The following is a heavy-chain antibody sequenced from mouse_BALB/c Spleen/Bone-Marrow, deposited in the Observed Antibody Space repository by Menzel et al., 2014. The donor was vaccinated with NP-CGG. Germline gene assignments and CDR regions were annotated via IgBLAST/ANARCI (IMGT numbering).Heavy chain of an antibody. CDR1: GYAFSSSW. Sequence: LEESGPELVKPGASVKISCKASGYAFSSSWMNWVKQRPGQGLEWIGRIYPGDGDTNYNGKFKGKATLTADKSSSTAYMQLSSLTSVDSAVYFCARDYYGSSYDYWGQGTTLTVSS. J-gene: IGHJ2*01. D-gene: IGHD1-1*01. CDR2: IYPGDGDT. V-gene: IGHV1-82*01. CDR3: ARDYYGSSYDY.